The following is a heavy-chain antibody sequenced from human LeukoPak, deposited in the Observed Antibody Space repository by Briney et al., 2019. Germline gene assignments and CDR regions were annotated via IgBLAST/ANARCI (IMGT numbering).Heavy chain of an antibody. Sequence: SETLSLTCTVSGGSVSSSTYYWGWIRQPPGKGLEWIGSIYYSGSTYYNPSLKSRLTISMDTSKNQFSLKMRDVTAADTAVYFCATADWESFYFDSWGQGALVAVSS. D-gene: IGHD1-26*01. J-gene: IGHJ4*02. V-gene: IGHV4-39*07. CDR1: GGSVSSSTYY. CDR2: IYYSGST. CDR3: ATADWESFYFDS.